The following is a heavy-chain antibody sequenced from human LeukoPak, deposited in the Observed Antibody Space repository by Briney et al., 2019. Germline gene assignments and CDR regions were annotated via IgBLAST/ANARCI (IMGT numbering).Heavy chain of an antibody. CDR1: GFTVSNNY. J-gene: IGHJ4*02. V-gene: IGHV3-66*01. CDR2: IYSGGST. D-gene: IGHD3-22*01. Sequence: GGSLRLSCAASGFTVSNNYMNWVRQAPGKGLEWVSAIYSGGSTSYADSVKGRFTISRDNAKNSLYLQMNSLRAEDTAVYYCARGRRRGPYYDSSGPVFDYWGQGTLVTVSS. CDR3: ARGRRRGPYYDSSGPVFDY.